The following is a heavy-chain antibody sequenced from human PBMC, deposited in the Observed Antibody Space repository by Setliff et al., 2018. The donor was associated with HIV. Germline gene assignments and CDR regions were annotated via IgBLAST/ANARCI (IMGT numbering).Heavy chain of an antibody. Sequence: LRLSCAASGFTFSTYAMSWVRQAPGKGLEWVSAISNSGGDTYYADSVKGRFTISRDNSKNILWLQMSSLRPEDTAVYRCAKFHGLVAGKGDDYWGHGTLVTVSS. V-gene: IGHV3-23*01. CDR3: AKFHGLVAGKGDDY. D-gene: IGHD6-19*01. CDR1: GFTFSTYA. J-gene: IGHJ4*01. CDR2: ISNSGGDT.